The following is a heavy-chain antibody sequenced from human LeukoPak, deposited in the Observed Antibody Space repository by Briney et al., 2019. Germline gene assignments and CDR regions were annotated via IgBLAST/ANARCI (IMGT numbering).Heavy chain of an antibody. V-gene: IGHV1-58*02. CDR1: GFTFTSSA. CDR2: IVVGSGNT. J-gene: IGHJ4*02. CDR3: AAGGSGSYYIDY. Sequence: ASVKVSCKASGFTFTSSAMQWVRRARGQRLEWIGWIVVGSGNTNYAQKFQERVTITRDMSTSTAYTELSSLRSEDTAVYYCAAGGSGSYYIDYWGQGTLVTVSS. D-gene: IGHD1-26*01.